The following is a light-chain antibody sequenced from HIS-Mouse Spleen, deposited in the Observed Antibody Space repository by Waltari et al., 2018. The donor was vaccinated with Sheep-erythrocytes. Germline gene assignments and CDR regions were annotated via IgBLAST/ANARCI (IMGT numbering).Light chain of an antibody. V-gene: IGLV3-9*01. Sequence: LTQPRSVSGSPGQSVTISCTGTSSDVGGYNYVSWYQQKPGQAPVLVIYRDSNRPSGIPERFSGSNSGNTATLTISRAQAGDEADYYCQVWDSSTAWVFGGGTKLTVL. CDR2: RDS. CDR3: QVWDSSTAWV. J-gene: IGLJ3*02. CDR1: SSDVGGYNY.